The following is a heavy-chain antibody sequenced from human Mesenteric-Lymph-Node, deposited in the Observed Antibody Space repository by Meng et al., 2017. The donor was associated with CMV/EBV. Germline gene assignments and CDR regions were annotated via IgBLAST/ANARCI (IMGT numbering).Heavy chain of an antibody. D-gene: IGHD1-26*01. CDR2: ISSGNTI. J-gene: IGHJ4*02. V-gene: IGHV3-11*01. CDR1: GFTLSHYY. CDR3: TRDWGYSSYDY. Sequence: GESLKISCAASGFTLSHYYISWIRQAPGKGLEWVSCISSGNTIYYADSVKGRFTISRDSAKNSLYLQMNNLRAEDTAVYYCTRDWGYSSYDYWGQGTLVTVSS.